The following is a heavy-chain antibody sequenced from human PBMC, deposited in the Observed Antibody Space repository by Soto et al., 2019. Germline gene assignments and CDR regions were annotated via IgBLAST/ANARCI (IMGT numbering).Heavy chain of an antibody. J-gene: IGHJ5*02. CDR2: IYPGDSDT. D-gene: IGHD1-1*01. V-gene: IGHV5-51*01. CDR1: GYSYTSYW. CDR3: TKGGGDDSGGNHH. Sequence: PGESLKISCKGSGYSYTSYWIGWVRQTPGKGLEWMGIIYPGDSDTRYSPSFQGQVTISVDKSISTAYLQWSSLKASDTAIYYCTKGGGDDSGGNHHWGQGTTVTVSS.